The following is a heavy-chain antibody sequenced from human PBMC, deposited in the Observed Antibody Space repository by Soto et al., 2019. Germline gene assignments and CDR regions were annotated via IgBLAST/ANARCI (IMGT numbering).Heavy chain of an antibody. Sequence: VASVKVSCKASGYTFTSYGISWVRQAPGQGLEWMGWISAYNGNTNYAQKLQGRVTMTTDTSTSTAYMELRSLRSDDTAVYYCARDRDLEWLSDPTRFDYWGQGTLVTVSS. D-gene: IGHD3-3*01. V-gene: IGHV1-18*01. CDR1: GYTFTSYG. CDR2: ISAYNGNT. CDR3: ARDRDLEWLSDPTRFDY. J-gene: IGHJ4*02.